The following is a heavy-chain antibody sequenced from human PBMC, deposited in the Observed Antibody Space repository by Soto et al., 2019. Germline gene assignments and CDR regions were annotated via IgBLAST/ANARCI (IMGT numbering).Heavy chain of an antibody. CDR2: IYSGGST. CDR1: GFTVSSNY. J-gene: IGHJ6*02. V-gene: IGHV3-53*05. D-gene: IGHD3-9*01. CDR3: ATDGGLRYDYGMDV. Sequence: PGGSLRLSCAASGFTVSSNYMSWVRQAPGKGLEWVSVIYSGGSTYYADSVKGRFTISRDNSKNTLYLQMNSLRSEDTAVYYCATDGGLRYDYGMDVWGQGTTVTVSS.